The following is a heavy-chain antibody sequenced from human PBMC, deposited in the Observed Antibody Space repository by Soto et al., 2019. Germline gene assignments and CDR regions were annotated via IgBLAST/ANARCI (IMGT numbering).Heavy chain of an antibody. CDR3: ARGGHYYDSSGYYPLGY. V-gene: IGHV4-30-4*01. CDR2: IYYSGST. CDR1: GGSISSGDYY. D-gene: IGHD3-22*01. Sequence: SETLSLTXTVSGGSISSGDYYWSWIRQPPGKGLEWIGYIYYSGSTYYNPSLKSRVTISVDTSKNQFSLKLSSVTAADTAVYYCARGGHYYDSSGYYPLGYWGQGTLVTVSS. J-gene: IGHJ4*02.